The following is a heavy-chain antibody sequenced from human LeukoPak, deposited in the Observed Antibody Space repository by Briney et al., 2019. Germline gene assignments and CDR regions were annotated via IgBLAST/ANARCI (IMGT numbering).Heavy chain of an antibody. Sequence: GGSLRLSCVASGFTFSSYAMHWVRQAPGKGLEWVAVIPYDGRNKYYADSVKGRFTISRDNTRNTLYLQMNSLRAEDTAVYYCVKDSYYYDSSGYFDPWGQGTLVTVSS. CDR3: VKDSYYYDSSGYFDP. CDR2: IPYDGRNK. CDR1: GFTFSSYA. J-gene: IGHJ5*02. V-gene: IGHV3-30*04. D-gene: IGHD3-22*01.